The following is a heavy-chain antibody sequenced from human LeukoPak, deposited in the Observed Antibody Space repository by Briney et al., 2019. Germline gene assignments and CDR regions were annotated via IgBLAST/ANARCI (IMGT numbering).Heavy chain of an antibody. CDR2: ISRSGSTK. CDR1: GFTFSDYN. J-gene: IGHJ5*02. D-gene: IGHD3-3*01. CDR3: ARTLVEDWFDP. Sequence: TGGSLRLSCAASGFTFSDYNMRWIRQAPGKGLEWVSSISRSGSTKYYADSVKGRFTISRDNAKNSLYLQMNSLRAEDTAVYYCARTLVEDWFDPWGQGTLVTVSS. V-gene: IGHV3-11*04.